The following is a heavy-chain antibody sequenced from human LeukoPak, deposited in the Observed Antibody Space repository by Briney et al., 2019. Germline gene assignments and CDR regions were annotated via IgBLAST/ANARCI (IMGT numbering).Heavy chain of an antibody. CDR3: ARGEVIPDY. Sequence: PGGSLRLSCAASGFTFSSYEMNWVRQAPGKGLEWVSCYSCRCRAIYYADSVKGRFTISRDNAKNSLYLQMNSLRAEDTAVYYCARGEVIPDYWGQGTLVTVSS. D-gene: IGHD2-21*01. CDR2: YSCRCRAI. J-gene: IGHJ4*02. V-gene: IGHV3-48*03. CDR1: GFTFSSYE.